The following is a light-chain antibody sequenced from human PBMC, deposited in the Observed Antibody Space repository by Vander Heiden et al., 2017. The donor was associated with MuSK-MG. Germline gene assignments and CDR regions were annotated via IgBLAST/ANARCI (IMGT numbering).Light chain of an antibody. CDR2: EVS. CDR3: SSYTSSSTLVV. CDR1: INDVGSYNY. J-gene: IGLJ2*01. V-gene: IGLV2-14*01. Sequence: QSALTQPASVSGSPGQSIPISCTGTINDVGSYNYVSWYQQHPGNAPKLMISEVSNRPSGVSNRFSGSKSGNTASLTISGLQAEDEGDYYCSSYTSSSTLVVFGGGTKLTVL.